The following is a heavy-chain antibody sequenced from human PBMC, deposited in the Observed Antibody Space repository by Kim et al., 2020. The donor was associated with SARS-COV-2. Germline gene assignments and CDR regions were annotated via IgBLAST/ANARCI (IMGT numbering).Heavy chain of an antibody. V-gene: IGHV4-39*01. D-gene: IGHD6-6*01. J-gene: IGHJ3*02. Sequence: PSLKSRVTISVDTSKNQFSLKLSAVTAADTAGYYCARRIAARPDENAFDIWGQGTMVTVSS. CDR3: ARRIAARPDENAFDI.